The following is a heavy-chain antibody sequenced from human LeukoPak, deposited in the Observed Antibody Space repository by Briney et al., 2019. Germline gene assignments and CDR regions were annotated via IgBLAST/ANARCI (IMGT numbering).Heavy chain of an antibody. CDR2: ISSSSSYI. V-gene: IGHV3-21*01. CDR1: GFTFSSYS. D-gene: IGHD6-19*01. CDR3: ARPGIAVAGTGDYYFDY. Sequence: GGSLRLSCAASGFTFSSYSMNWVRQAPGKGLEWVSSISSSSSYIYYADSVKGRFTISRDNAKNSLYLQMNSLRAEDTAVYYCARPGIAVAGTGDYYFDYWGQGTLVTVSS. J-gene: IGHJ4*02.